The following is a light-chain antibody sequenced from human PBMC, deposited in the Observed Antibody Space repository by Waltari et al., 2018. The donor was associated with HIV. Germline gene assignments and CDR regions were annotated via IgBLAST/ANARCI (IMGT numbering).Light chain of an antibody. J-gene: IGLJ1*01. V-gene: IGLV3-25*03. CDR3: QSADSSGTYPDV. Sequence: SYELTQPPSVSVSPGQTARITCSGDALPKQYAYWYQQQPGQAPVLVIYKDNERPSGIPERFSGSSSGTTFTLTISGVQTEDEADYYCQSADSSGTYPDVFGTGTKVTVL. CDR1: ALPKQY. CDR2: KDN.